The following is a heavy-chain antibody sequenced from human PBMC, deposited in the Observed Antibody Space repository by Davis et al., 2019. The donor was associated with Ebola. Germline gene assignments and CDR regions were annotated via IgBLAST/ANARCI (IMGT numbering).Heavy chain of an antibody. Sequence: GESLKISCAASGFSFGNYGLHWVRQAPGKGLEWLSVIANDGVDIYYAASVKGRFTISRDDAKNSLYLQMNSLRAEDTALYYCARSLGASYGDLFFYMDVWGKGTTVTVSS. CDR1: GFSFGNYG. CDR3: ARSLGASYGDLFFYMDV. J-gene: IGHJ6*03. CDR2: IANDGVDI. D-gene: IGHD3-16*01. V-gene: IGHV3-30*03.